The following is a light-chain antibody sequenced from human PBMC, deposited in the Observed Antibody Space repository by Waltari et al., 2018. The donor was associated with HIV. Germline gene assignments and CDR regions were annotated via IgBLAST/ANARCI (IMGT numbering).Light chain of an antibody. CDR1: SDNVGNQG. CDR2: RNN. Sequence: QAGLTQPPSVSKGLRQTATLTCTGNSDNVGNQGAAWLQQHQGHPPKLLSYRNNDRPSGISDRFSASRSGNTASLTITGLQPEDEADYYCSVWATSLNAWVFGGGTKLTVL. V-gene: IGLV10-54*04. J-gene: IGLJ3*02. CDR3: SVWATSLNAWV.